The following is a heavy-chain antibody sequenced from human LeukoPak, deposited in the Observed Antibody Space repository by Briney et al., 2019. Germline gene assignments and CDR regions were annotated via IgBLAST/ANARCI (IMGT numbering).Heavy chain of an antibody. J-gene: IGHJ4*02. D-gene: IGHD2-15*01. Sequence: PGGSLRLSCAASGFTFSSIAMTWVRQAPGKGLEWVSTIRSNGDTTYNADSVKGRFTISRDNAQKSLYLQMNSLRAEDTAVYYCARGSMCSGGICYSARCFDYWGQGTLLTVSS. CDR1: GFTFSSIA. CDR3: ARGSMCSGGICYSARCFDY. CDR2: IRSNGDTT. V-gene: IGHV3-48*03.